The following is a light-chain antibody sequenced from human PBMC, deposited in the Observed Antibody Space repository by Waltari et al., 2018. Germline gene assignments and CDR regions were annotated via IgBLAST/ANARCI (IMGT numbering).Light chain of an antibody. CDR2: GAS. V-gene: IGKV3D-15*01. J-gene: IGKJ1*01. CDR3: HQYNRWPRT. Sequence: EIVMTQSPATLSVSPGERATLSCRASQSGSNNLAWYQQKPGQTPRLLIYGASIRATGIPARFSGSGSGTEFTLTISSLQSEDFAVYYCHQYNRWPRTFGQGTKVEIK. CDR1: QSGSNN.